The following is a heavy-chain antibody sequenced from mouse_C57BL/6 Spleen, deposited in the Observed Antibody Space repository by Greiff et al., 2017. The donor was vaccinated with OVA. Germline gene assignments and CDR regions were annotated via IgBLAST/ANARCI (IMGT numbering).Heavy chain of an antibody. D-gene: IGHD2-2*01. CDR3: ARTAGLRDYFDY. J-gene: IGHJ2*01. V-gene: IGHV1-81*01. CDR2: IYPRSGNT. CDR1: GYTFTSYG. Sequence: VQLQQSGAELARPGASVKLSCKASGYTFTSYGISWVKQRTGQGLEWIGEIYPRSGNTYYNEKFKGKAILTADKSSSTAYMELRSLTSEDSAVYFCARTAGLRDYFDYWGQGTTLTVSS.